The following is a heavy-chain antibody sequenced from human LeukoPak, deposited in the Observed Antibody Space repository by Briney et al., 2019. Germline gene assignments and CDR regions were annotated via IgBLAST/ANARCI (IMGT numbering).Heavy chain of an antibody. CDR1: GYSISSGYY. CDR3: AREYYDYVWGSYRRFDY. Sequence: SETLSLTCTVSGYSISSGYYWGWIQQPPGKGLEWIGSIYHSGSTYYNPSLKSRVTISVDTSKNQFSLKLSSVTAADTAVYYCAREYYDYVWGSYRRFDYWGQGTLVTVSS. V-gene: IGHV4-38-2*02. CDR2: IYHSGST. D-gene: IGHD3-16*02. J-gene: IGHJ4*02.